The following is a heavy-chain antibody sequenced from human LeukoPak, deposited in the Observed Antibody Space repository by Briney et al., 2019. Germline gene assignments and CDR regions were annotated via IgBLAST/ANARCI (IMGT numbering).Heavy chain of an antibody. Sequence: GGSLRLSCAVSGFTFSSYDMHWVRQATGKGLEWVSAIGTAGDTYYLGSVKGRFTISRENDENSLYLQMNSLRAGDTAVYYCARSTFSIAAAPFDIWGQGTMVTVSS. CDR1: GFTFSSYD. D-gene: IGHD6-13*01. V-gene: IGHV3-13*01. CDR2: IGTAGDT. CDR3: ARSTFSIAAAPFDI. J-gene: IGHJ3*02.